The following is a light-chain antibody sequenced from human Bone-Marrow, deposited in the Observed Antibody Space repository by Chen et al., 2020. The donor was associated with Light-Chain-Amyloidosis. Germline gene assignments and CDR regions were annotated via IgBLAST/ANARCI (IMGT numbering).Light chain of an antibody. Sequence: DIQMTQSPSSLSASVGDRVTITCRASQSITKFLNWYQQKPGKGPKLLSYTASSLQSGVPSRFSGSGSGTDCSLTISSVQPEDLATYYCQQSYSTPTFGGGTKLEIK. J-gene: IGKJ4*01. V-gene: IGKV1-39*01. CDR2: TAS. CDR3: QQSYSTPT. CDR1: QSITKF.